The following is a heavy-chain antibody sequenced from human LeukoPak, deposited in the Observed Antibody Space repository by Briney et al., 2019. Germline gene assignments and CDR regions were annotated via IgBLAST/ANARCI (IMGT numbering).Heavy chain of an antibody. V-gene: IGHV1-18*01. Sequence: ASVKVSCKASGGTFSSYAISWVRQAPGQGLEWMGWISVYNGNASYAQKFQGRVTMTTDTSTSTAYMELRSLRSDDTAVYYCARVDGSPDYWGQGTLVTVSP. CDR1: GGTFSSYA. CDR2: ISVYNGNA. CDR3: ARVDGSPDY. J-gene: IGHJ4*02. D-gene: IGHD2-15*01.